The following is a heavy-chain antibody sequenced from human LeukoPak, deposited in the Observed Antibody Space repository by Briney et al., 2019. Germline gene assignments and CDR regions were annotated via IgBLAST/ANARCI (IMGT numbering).Heavy chain of an antibody. CDR2: IYSGGST. D-gene: IGHD4-23*01. Sequence: PGGSLRLSCAASGFTFSSYGMSWVRQAPGKGLEWVSLIYSGGSTYYADSVKGRFTISRDNSKNTLYLQMNSLRPEDTAVYYCARGARKGDDYGGFFDYWGQGTLVTVSS. CDR3: ARGARKGDDYGGFFDY. CDR1: GFTFSSYG. J-gene: IGHJ4*02. V-gene: IGHV3-66*01.